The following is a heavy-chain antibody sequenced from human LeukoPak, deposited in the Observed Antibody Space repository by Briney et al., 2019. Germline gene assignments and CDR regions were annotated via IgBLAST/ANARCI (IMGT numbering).Heavy chain of an antibody. J-gene: IGHJ4*02. CDR2: INTDGSFT. CDR1: GFTFSSYW. CDR3: ARAVNSASKSDY. Sequence: GGSLRLSCAASGFTFSSYWMHWVRQAPGKGLVWVSRINTDGSFTNYADSVKGRFTISRDNAKNTLYLQMNSLRAEDTAVYYCARAVNSASKSDYWGQGALVTVSS. V-gene: IGHV3-74*01. D-gene: IGHD2-2*01.